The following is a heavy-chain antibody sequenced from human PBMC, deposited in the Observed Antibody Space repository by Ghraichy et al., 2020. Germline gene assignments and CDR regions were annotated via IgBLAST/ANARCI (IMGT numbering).Heavy chain of an antibody. Sequence: SETLSLTCAVFGGSFSGYYWSWICHSPGKGLEWIGDIDRSGYTNYNPSLSRRITISIDTSKTQFSLRLSPVTAADTAVYYCARASSSYDSSGWYKEAGQVVSSGQGTLLTVSP. CDR1: GGSFSGYY. J-gene: IGHJ5*02. V-gene: IGHV4-34*01. D-gene: IGHD6-19*01. CDR3: ARASSSYDSSGWYKEAGQVVS. CDR2: IDRSGYT.